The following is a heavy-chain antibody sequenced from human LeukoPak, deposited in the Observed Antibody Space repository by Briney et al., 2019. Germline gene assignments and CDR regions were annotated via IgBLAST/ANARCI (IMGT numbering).Heavy chain of an antibody. Sequence: PGESLKISCKGSGYSFSTYWIGWVRQMPGKGLEWMGIIYPGDSDTKYRPSFQGQVTISVDKSTSTVHLQWSSLRASDTAMYYCARHLGYNYGNFDYWGQGTLVTVSS. CDR1: GYSFSTYW. J-gene: IGHJ4*02. CDR2: IYPGDSDT. V-gene: IGHV5-51*01. D-gene: IGHD5-18*01. CDR3: ARHLGYNYGNFDY.